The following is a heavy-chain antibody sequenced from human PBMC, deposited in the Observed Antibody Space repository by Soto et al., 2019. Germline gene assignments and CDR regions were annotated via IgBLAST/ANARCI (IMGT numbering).Heavy chain of an antibody. CDR2: ISGSGGST. V-gene: IGHV3-23*01. CDR3: AKDYPLRMVATPLDAFDI. Sequence: GSLRLSCAASGFTFSSYAMSWVRQAPGKGLEWVSAISGSGGSTYYADSVKGRFTISRDNSKNTLYLQMNSLRAEDTAVYYCAKDYPLRMVATPLDAFDIWGQGTMVTVSS. D-gene: IGHD5-12*01. CDR1: GFTFSSYA. J-gene: IGHJ3*02.